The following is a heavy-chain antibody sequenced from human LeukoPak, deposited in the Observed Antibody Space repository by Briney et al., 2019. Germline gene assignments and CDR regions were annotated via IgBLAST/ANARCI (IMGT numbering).Heavy chain of an antibody. V-gene: IGHV4-39*07. D-gene: IGHD6-13*01. CDR2: MYSSGST. Sequence: SETLSLTCTVSGGSIGSSDSFWGWIRQPPGKGLEWIGSMYSSGSTYYNPSLKSRVTISVDTSKNQFSLRLSSVTAADTAVYYCARVTGYMTEDYFDYWGQGTLITVSS. CDR3: ARVTGYMTEDYFDY. CDR1: GGSIGSSDSF. J-gene: IGHJ4*02.